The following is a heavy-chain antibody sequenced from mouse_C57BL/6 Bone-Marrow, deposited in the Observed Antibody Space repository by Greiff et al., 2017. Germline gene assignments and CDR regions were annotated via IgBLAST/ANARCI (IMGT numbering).Heavy chain of an antibody. V-gene: IGHV1-55*01. CDR1: GYTFTSYW. Sequence: QVQLQQSGAELVKPGASVKMSCKASGYTFTSYWITWVKQRPGQGLEWIGDIYPGSGSTNYNEKFKSKATLTVATSSSTAYMQLSSLTSEDSAVYYCARSEVGGYWGQGTTLTVSS. D-gene: IGHD1-1*02. CDR2: IYPGSGST. CDR3: ARSEVGGY. J-gene: IGHJ2*01.